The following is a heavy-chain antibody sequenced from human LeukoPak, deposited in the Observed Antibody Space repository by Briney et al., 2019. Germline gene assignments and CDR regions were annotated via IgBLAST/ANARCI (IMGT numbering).Heavy chain of an antibody. D-gene: IGHD5-12*01. Sequence: ASVKVSCKASGYTFTGYYMYWVRQAPGQGLEWMGWMNPHSGGTNYAQKFQGRVTMTRDTSIITAYMELSRLRSDDTAVYYCTSRDSGYGDFDYWGQGTLVTVSS. CDR3: TSRDSGYGDFDY. J-gene: IGHJ4*02. V-gene: IGHV1-2*02. CDR2: MNPHSGGT. CDR1: GYTFTGYY.